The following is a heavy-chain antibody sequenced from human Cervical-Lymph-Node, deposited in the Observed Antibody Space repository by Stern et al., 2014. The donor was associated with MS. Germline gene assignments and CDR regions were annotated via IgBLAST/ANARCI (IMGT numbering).Heavy chain of an antibody. V-gene: IGHV1-2*02. CDR2: MNSNSGGS. J-gene: IGHJ4*02. D-gene: IGHD7-27*01. CDR1: GYTFTGSY. CDR3: ARDLTGDGILYLDY. Sequence: VQLVASGAEVKKPGASVKVSCKASGYTFTGSYIHWVRQAPGQGLEWMGWMNSNSGGSNYAQNFQGRVTMTRDTSISTAYMEVTGLRSDDTAVYYCARDLTGDGILYLDYWGQGTLVTVSS.